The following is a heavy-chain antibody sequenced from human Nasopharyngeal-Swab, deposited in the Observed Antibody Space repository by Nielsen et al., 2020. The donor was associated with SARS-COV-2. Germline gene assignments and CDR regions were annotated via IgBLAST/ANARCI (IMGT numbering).Heavy chain of an antibody. V-gene: IGHV1-3*01. Sequence: ASVKVSCKASGYTFNNYSMHWVRQAPGQRLEWMGWIIAGTGNTKYSQKFQGRVTITRDTSASTAYMDLSSLRSEETAVYYCASGRVVPAAMPNYWGQGTLVTVSS. CDR1: GYTFNNYS. CDR2: IIAGTGNT. CDR3: ASGRVVPAAMPNY. J-gene: IGHJ4*02. D-gene: IGHD2-2*01.